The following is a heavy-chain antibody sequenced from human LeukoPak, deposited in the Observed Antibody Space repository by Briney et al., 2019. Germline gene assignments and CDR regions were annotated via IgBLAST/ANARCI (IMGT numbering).Heavy chain of an antibody. CDR1: GFTVSSKY. Sequence: HPGGSLRLSCAASGFTVSSKYMSWVRQAPGKGLEWLSVIYDGGGANYADSVKARFTISRDNSKNTLYLQMDGLSAEDTAVYYCARLATSTGSYVDYWGQGTLVTVSS. D-gene: IGHD1-26*01. CDR3: ARLATSTGSYVDY. V-gene: IGHV3-53*01. J-gene: IGHJ4*02. CDR2: IYDGGGA.